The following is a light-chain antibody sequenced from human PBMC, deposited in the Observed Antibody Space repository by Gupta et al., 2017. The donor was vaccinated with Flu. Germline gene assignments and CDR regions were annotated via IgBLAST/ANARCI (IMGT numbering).Light chain of an antibody. Sequence: TLSLSPGDRATLSCRASQSLDYNLAWYQQKPGQAPRLLIYAASTRATGLPARFSGSGSGTEFTLTISSLQSEDFAVYYCQHYTNEPPVYTFGQGTKVEI. CDR1: QSLDYN. CDR3: QHYTNEPPVYT. V-gene: IGKV3-15*01. J-gene: IGKJ2*01. CDR2: AAS.